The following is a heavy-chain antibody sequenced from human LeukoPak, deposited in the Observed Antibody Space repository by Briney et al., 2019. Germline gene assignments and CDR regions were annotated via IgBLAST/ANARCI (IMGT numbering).Heavy chain of an antibody. CDR3: ASLTTADAFDI. J-gene: IGHJ3*02. D-gene: IGHD3-22*01. CDR2: IYYTGNT. V-gene: IGHV4-59*01. CDR1: GGSISNYY. Sequence: SETLSLTCTVSGGSISNYYWNWIRQPPGKGLEWIGYIYYTGNTNYNPSLKSRVTISVDTSKNQFSLKLSSVTAADTAVFYCASLTTADAFDIWGQGTMVTVSS.